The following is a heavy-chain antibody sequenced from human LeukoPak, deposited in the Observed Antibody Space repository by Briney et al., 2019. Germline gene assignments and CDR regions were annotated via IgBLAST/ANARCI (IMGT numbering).Heavy chain of an antibody. V-gene: IGHV3-21*01. Sequence: PGGSLRLSCAASGFTFSSYTMNWVRQAPGKGLEWVSSISSSSSYIYYADSVKGRFTISRDNAKNSLYLQMNSLRAEDTAVYYCARGRTSTMIVVVNTLLDYWGQGTLVTVSS. CDR3: ARGRTSTMIVVVNTLLDY. CDR1: GFTFSSYT. J-gene: IGHJ4*02. D-gene: IGHD3-22*01. CDR2: ISSSSSYI.